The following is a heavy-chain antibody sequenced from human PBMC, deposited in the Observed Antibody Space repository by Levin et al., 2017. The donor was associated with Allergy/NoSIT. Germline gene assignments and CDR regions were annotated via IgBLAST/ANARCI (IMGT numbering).Heavy chain of an antibody. Sequence: PGGSLRLSCAASGFTFSSYGMHWVRQAPGKGLEWVAVISYDGTDKYYADSVKGRFTISRDNSKNTLYLQMNSLRAEDTAVYYCAGTNWGSRDYWGQGTLVTVSS. V-gene: IGHV3-30*03. D-gene: IGHD7-27*01. CDR2: ISYDGTDK. CDR3: AGTNWGSRDY. CDR1: GFTFSSYG. J-gene: IGHJ4*02.